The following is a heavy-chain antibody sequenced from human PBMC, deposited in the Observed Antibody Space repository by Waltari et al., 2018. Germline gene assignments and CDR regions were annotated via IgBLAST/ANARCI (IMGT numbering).Heavy chain of an antibody. CDR3: ASVSGSYWGAFDI. J-gene: IGHJ3*02. V-gene: IGHV1-69*05. D-gene: IGHD1-26*01. CDR1: GGTFSSYA. Sequence: QVQLVQSGAEVKKPGSSVKVSCKASGGTFSSYAISWVRQAPGQGLEGMGGLIPSFGTANYAEKFKGRVTITTDESTSTAYMERSSLRSEDAAVYYCASVSGSYWGAFDIWGQGTMVTVSS. CDR2: LIPSFGTA.